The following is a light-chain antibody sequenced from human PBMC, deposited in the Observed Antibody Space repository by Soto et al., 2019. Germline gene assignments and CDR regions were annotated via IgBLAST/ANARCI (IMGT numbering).Light chain of an antibody. CDR2: KAS. CDR3: QQDGSYSPWT. V-gene: IGKV1-5*03. CDR1: QSIGSW. J-gene: IGKJ1*01. Sequence: DIQMTQSPSTLSASVGDRVTITCRASQSIGSWLAWYQQKPGKAPKLLIYKASSVESGVPSRFSGSESGTEFTLTISSLQPDDFASYYCQQDGSYSPWTFGQGTKVEIK.